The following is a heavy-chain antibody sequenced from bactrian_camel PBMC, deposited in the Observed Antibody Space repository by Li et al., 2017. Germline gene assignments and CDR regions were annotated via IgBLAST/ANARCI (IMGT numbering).Heavy chain of an antibody. CDR3: VRDALWLARYYSTNDWAY. CDR2: IDSDGRT. V-gene: IGHV3S55*01. Sequence: VESGGGSVQAGGSLRLSCAASGATFRSNCMAWFRQAPGNEREPLASIDSDGRTSVADSVKGRFTISQDNAKNTRYLQMNSLKPEDTAVHYRVRDALWLARYYSTNDWAYWGQGTQVTVS. J-gene: IGHJ4*01. D-gene: IGHD4*01. CDR1: GATFRSNC.